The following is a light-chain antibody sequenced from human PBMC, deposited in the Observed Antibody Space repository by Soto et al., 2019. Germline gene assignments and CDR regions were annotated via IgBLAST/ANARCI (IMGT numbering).Light chain of an antibody. V-gene: IGKV3-15*01. CDR3: QQYNAWPGT. Sequence: EIVLTQSPATLSVSPGQRATLSCRASQSVSSNLAWYQQKPGQAPRLLIYGASTRATGVPARFSGSGSGTHFTLTISSLQSEDFGTYYCQQYNAWPGTFGQGTKVDIK. J-gene: IGKJ1*01. CDR1: QSVSSN. CDR2: GAS.